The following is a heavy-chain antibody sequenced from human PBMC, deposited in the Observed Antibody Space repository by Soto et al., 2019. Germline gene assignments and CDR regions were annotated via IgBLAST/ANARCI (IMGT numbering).Heavy chain of an antibody. D-gene: IGHD3-10*01. V-gene: IGHV1-3*01. CDR2: INAGNGNT. CDR1: GYTFTSYA. Sequence: GASVTVSCKASGYTFTSYAVDWVRQTKGQRLEWMGWINAGNGNTKYSQKFQGRVTITRDTSASTAYMELSSLRSEDTAVYYCASGITMVRGVIAAFDIWGQGTMVTVSS. J-gene: IGHJ3*02. CDR3: ASGITMVRGVIAAFDI.